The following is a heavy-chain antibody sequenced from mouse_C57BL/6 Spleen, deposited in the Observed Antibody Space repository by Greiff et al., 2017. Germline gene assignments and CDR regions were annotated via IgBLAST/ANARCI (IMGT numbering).Heavy chain of an antibody. CDR3: APITRGYFDV. V-gene: IGHV1-80*01. CDR2: IYPGDGDT. Sequence: VQLQQSGPELVKPGASVKISCKASGYAFSSSWMNWVKQRPGKGLEWIGQIYPGDGDTNYNGKFKGKATLTADKSSSTAYMQLSSLTSEDSAVYFCAPITRGYFDVWGTGTTVTVSS. J-gene: IGHJ1*03. D-gene: IGHD1-2*01. CDR1: GYAFSSSW.